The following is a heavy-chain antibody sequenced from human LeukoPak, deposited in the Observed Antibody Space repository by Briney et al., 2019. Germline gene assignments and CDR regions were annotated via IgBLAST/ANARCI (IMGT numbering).Heavy chain of an antibody. Sequence: SETLSLTCTVSGGFISSGGYYWSWIRQHPGKGLEWIGYIYYSGSTYYNPSLKSRVTISVDTSKNQFSLKLSSVTAADTAVYYCARVLAYCGGDCSYYFDYWGQGTLVTVSS. J-gene: IGHJ4*02. CDR3: ARVLAYCGGDCSYYFDY. D-gene: IGHD2-21*02. CDR2: IYYSGST. V-gene: IGHV4-31*03. CDR1: GGFISSGGYY.